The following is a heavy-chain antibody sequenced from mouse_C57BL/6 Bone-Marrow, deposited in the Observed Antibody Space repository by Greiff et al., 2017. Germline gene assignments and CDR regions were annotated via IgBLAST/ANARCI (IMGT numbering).Heavy chain of an antibody. J-gene: IGHJ2*01. CDR3: ERDYFDY. CDR2: IHPNSGGT. V-gene: IGHV1-64*01. CDR1: GYTFTSYW. Sequence: QVQLQQPGAELVKPGASVKLSCKASGYTFTSYWMHWVKQRPGQGLEWIGMIHPNSGGTNYNEKFKSKATLTVNKSSSTAYMRLSSLTAEDSAVYYSERDYFDYWGQGTTLTVSA.